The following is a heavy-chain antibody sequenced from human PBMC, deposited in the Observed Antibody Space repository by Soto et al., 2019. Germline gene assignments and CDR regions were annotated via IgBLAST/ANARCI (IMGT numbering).Heavy chain of an antibody. CDR2: IDPSDSYT. J-gene: IGHJ6*02. D-gene: IGHD2-2*01. CDR3: ARRGIPAATRGYYYGMDV. V-gene: IGHV5-10-1*01. CDR1: GYSFTSYW. Sequence: GESLKISCKGSGYSFTSYWVTWVRQMPGKGLEWMGRIDPSDSYTNYNPPFQGHVTISADKSISTAYLQWSSLKASDTAMYYCARRGIPAATRGYYYGMDVWGQGTTVTVSS.